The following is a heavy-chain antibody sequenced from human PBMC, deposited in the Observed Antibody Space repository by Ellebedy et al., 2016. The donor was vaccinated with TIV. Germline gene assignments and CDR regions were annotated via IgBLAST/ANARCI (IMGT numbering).Heavy chain of an antibody. CDR1: GFSLNTRGVG. D-gene: IGHD7-27*01. Sequence: SGPTLVKPTQTLTLTCTFSGFSLNTRGVGVGWIRQPPGKALAWLALIYWDDDKRYSPSLRSRLAITKDTSKNQVVLTMTNMDPADTATYYSAQAKWGCFEYWGQGTLVTVSS. CDR3: AQAKWGCFEY. CDR2: IYWDDDK. V-gene: IGHV2-5*02. J-gene: IGHJ4*02.